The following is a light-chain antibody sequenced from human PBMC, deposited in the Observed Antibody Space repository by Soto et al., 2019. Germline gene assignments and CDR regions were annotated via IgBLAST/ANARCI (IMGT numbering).Light chain of an antibody. V-gene: IGKV3-11*01. CDR3: QQRSNWPR. CDR2: DAS. CDR1: QSIRNH. Sequence: EIVLTQSPATLSLSPGERATLSCRASQSIRNHLAWYQQKPGQDPRLLSYDASSRTTGIPVMFSGSGSWTDFTLTISSLEPEDFAVYYCQQRSNWPRFGQGNKVE. J-gene: IGKJ1*01.